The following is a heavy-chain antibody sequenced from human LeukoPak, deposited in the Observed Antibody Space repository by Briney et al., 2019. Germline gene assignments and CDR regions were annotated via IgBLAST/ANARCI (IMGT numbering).Heavy chain of an antibody. CDR1: GYTFTSYD. CDR3: ARDSGSYPHYYYYMDV. J-gene: IGHJ6*03. D-gene: IGHD1-26*01. Sequence: ASVKVSCKASGYTFTSYDINWVRQATGQGLEWMGWMNPNSGNTGYAQKFQGRVTITRNTSISTAYMELSSLRSEDTAVYYCARDSGSYPHYYYYMDVWGKGTTVTVSS. CDR2: MNPNSGNT. V-gene: IGHV1-8*03.